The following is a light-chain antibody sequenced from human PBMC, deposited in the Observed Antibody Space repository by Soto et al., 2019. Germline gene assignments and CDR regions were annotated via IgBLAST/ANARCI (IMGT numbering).Light chain of an antibody. CDR3: CSYAGSSISYV. V-gene: IGLV2-23*01. Sequence: QSVLTQPASVSGSPRQSITISCTGTSSDVGSYNLVSWYQQHPGKAPKLMIYEGSKRPSGVSNRFSGSKSGNTASLTISVLQAEDEADYYCCSYAGSSISYVFGTGTKLTVL. CDR1: SSDVGSYNL. J-gene: IGLJ1*01. CDR2: EGS.